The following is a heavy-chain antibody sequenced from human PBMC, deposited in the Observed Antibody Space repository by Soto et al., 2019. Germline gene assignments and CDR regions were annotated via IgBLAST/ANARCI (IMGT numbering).Heavy chain of an antibody. CDR3: ARQHGDYYRWFDP. V-gene: IGHV1-2*04. CDR2: IDLNNGDT. D-gene: IGHD4-17*01. CDR1: GFTFTAYQ. J-gene: IGHJ5*02. Sequence: ASVKVSCKASGFTFTAYQIHWVRQAPGHGLQWMGWIDLNNGDTHYVQRFQGWVTMTRDTSISTAYMELGNLKSDDTAVYYCARQHGDYYRWFDPWGQGTLVTAPQ.